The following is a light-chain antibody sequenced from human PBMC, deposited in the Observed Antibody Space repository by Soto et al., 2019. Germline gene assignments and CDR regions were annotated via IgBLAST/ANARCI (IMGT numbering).Light chain of an antibody. J-gene: IGLJ1*01. Sequence: QSVLAKPSPVSGSPGQSITIFCTGTSTDVCCYNDVSWHQQHTGKGPNLIIYEVNNRPSGVSDRFSGSKSGNKASLTISNLEAEDESDYYCGSYTSTDTPFVFGTGTKVTV. CDR3: GSYTSTDTPFV. CDR1: STDVCCYND. CDR2: EVN. V-gene: IGLV2-14*01.